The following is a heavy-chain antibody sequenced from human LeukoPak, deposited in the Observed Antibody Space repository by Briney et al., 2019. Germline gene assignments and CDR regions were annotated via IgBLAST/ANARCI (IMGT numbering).Heavy chain of an antibody. CDR2: INWNGGST. V-gene: IGHV3-20*04. CDR1: GFTFSSYG. Sequence: GGTLRLSCAASGFTFSSYGMSWVRQAPGKGLEWVSGINWNGGSTGYADSVKGRFTISRDNAKNSLYLQMNSLRAEDTALYYCASQRLPYYDMDVWGKGTTVTVS. CDR3: ASQRLPYYDMDV. J-gene: IGHJ6*03.